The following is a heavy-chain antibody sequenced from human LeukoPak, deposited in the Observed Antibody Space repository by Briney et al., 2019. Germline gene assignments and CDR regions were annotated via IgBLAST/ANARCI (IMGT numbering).Heavy chain of an antibody. CDR1: GFTFSSNA. V-gene: IGHV3-30-3*01. CDR3: ARDYSGYHY. CDR2: ISYDGSNK. J-gene: IGHJ4*02. Sequence: GGSLRLSCAASGFTFSSNAMHWVRQAPGKGLEWVAVISYDGSNKYYADSVKGRFTISRDNAKNSLYLQMNSLRAEDTAVYYCARDYSGYHYWGQGTLVTVSS. D-gene: IGHD5-12*01.